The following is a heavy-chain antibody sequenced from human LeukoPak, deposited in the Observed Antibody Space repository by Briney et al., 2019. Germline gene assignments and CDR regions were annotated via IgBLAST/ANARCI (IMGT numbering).Heavy chain of an antibody. CDR2: IHTRSGGT. D-gene: IGHD3-9*01. V-gene: IGHV1-2*02. Sequence: ASVRVSCKATGFTFTDFYMHWMRQAPGQGLEWMGWIHTRSGGTNSAQKFQDRLTMTRDTSISTIYMELNSLRSDDTAVYYCARDLDWGPDYWGQGTLVTVSS. CDR3: ARDLDWGPDY. CDR1: GFTFTDFY. J-gene: IGHJ4*02.